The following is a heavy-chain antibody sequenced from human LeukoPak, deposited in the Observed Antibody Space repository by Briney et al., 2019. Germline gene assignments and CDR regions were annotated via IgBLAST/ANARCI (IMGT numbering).Heavy chain of an antibody. CDR3: ARDYGGNSGWFDP. D-gene: IGHD4-23*01. J-gene: IGHJ5*02. CDR1: GYTFTNYD. Sequence: ASVTVSCKASGYTFTNYDINWVRQATGQGLEWMGWVNPNNGNTGYAQKFQGRVAITRDTSISTVYMELSSLRSDDTAMYYCARDYGGNSGWFDPWGQGTLVTVSS. V-gene: IGHV1-8*03. CDR2: VNPNNGNT.